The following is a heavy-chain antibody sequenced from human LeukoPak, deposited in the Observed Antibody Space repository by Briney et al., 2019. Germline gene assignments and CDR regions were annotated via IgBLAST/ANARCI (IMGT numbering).Heavy chain of an antibody. D-gene: IGHD3-3*02. CDR2: ISWNSGTI. Sequence: PGGSLRLSCAASGFTFDDYAMHWVRQAPGKGLESVSGISWNSGTIGYADSVKGRFTASRDNAKNSLYLQMNSLRAEDTAVYYCARDPHFWSGYYTGYYYYYMDVWGKGTTVTVSS. V-gene: IGHV3-9*01. J-gene: IGHJ6*03. CDR1: GFTFDDYA. CDR3: ARDPHFWSGYYTGYYYYYMDV.